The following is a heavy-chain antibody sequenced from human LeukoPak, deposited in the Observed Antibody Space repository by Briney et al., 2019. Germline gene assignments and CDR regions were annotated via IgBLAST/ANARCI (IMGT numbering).Heavy chain of an antibody. J-gene: IGHJ4*02. Sequence: GGSLRLSCTASGFSFRSYAMHWVRQAPGKGLEYVSAISRSGNTTYYADSVKGRFIVSRDNSKKTLFLQMSDLRPEDTAVYYCATPGRSWGQGSRVIVSS. CDR3: ATPGRS. V-gene: IGHV3-64*02. CDR1: GFSFRSYA. D-gene: IGHD1-1*01. CDR2: ISRSGNTT.